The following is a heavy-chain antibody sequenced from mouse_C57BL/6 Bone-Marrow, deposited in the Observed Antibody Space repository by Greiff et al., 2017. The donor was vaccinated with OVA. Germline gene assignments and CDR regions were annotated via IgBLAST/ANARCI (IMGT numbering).Heavy chain of an antibody. J-gene: IGHJ4*01. CDR1: GFTFSSYA. CDR2: ISSGGDYI. V-gene: IGHV5-9-1*02. CDR3: TSIYYGNWMDY. Sequence: EVHLVESGEGLVKPGGSLKLSCAASGFTFSSYAMSWVRQTPEKRLEWVAYISSGGDYIYYADTVKGRFTISRDNARNTLYLQMSSLKSEDTAMYYCTSIYYGNWMDYWGQGTSVTVSS. D-gene: IGHD2-1*01.